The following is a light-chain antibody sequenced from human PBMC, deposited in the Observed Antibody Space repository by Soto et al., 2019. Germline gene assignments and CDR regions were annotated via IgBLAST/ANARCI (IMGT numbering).Light chain of an antibody. CDR1: QSISSY. CDR3: QQSYRTPGWT. Sequence: DIQMTQSPSSLSASVGDRVTITCRASQSISSYLNWDQQKPGKAPKLLIYAASSLQSGVPSRFSGSGSGTDVTRTISRLQPEDFATYYWQQSYRTPGWTVGQGTKVEIK. V-gene: IGKV1-39*01. CDR2: AAS. J-gene: IGKJ1*01.